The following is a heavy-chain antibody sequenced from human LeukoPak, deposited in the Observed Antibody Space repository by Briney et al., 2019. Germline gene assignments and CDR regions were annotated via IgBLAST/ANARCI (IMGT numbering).Heavy chain of an antibody. CDR1: GGSISSYY. Sequence: SETLSLTCTVSGGSISSYYWSWIRQPAGKGLEWIGRIYTSGGTNYNPSLKSRVNMRVDTSKNQFSLKLSSVTAADTAVYYCARQYSSSWTFDYWGQGTLVTVSS. CDR2: IYTSGGT. D-gene: IGHD6-13*01. V-gene: IGHV4-4*07. J-gene: IGHJ4*02. CDR3: ARQYSSSWTFDY.